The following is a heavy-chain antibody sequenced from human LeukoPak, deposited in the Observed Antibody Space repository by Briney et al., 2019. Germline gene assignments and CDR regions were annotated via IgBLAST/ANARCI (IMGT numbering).Heavy chain of an antibody. Sequence: SETLSLTCTVSGGSISSYYWSWIRQPAGKGLEWIGRVYTSGSTKYNPSFMSRVAMSVDTSKNQFSLRLSSVTAADTAVYYCARVNYYDSSGARFDSWGQGTLVTVSS. CDR2: VYTSGST. J-gene: IGHJ4*02. CDR3: ARVNYYDSSGARFDS. V-gene: IGHV4-4*07. D-gene: IGHD3-22*01. CDR1: GGSISSYY.